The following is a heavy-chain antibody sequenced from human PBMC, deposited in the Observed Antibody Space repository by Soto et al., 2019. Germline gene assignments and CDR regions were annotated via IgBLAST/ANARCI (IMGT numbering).Heavy chain of an antibody. CDR2: INPSGGST. CDR3: ARGIESAVAGTVAFDY. D-gene: IGHD6-19*01. Sequence: QVQLVQSGAEVKKPGASVKVSCKASGYTFTSYYMHWVRQAPGQGLEWMGIINPSGGSTSYAQKFQGRVTMTRDTSTSTVYMELSSLRSEDTAVYYCARGIESAVAGTVAFDYWGQGTLVTVSS. CDR1: GYTFTSYY. J-gene: IGHJ4*02. V-gene: IGHV1-46*01.